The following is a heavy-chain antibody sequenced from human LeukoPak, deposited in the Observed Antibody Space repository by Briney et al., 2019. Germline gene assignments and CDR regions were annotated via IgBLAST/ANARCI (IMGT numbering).Heavy chain of an antibody. V-gene: IGHV1-18*01. CDR1: GYTFTSYG. D-gene: IGHD4-17*01. J-gene: IGHJ4*02. CDR2: ISAYNGNT. CDR3: ARNDYGDYPNDY. Sequence: GASVKVSCKASGYTFTSYGISWVRQAPGQGLEWMGWISAYNGNTNYAQKLQGRVTMTTDTSASTAYMELRSLRSDDTAVYYCARNDYGDYPNDYWGQGALVTVSS.